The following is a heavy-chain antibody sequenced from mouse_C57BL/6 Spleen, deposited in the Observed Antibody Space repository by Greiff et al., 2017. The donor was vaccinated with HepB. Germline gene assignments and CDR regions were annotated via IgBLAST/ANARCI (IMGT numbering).Heavy chain of an antibody. J-gene: IGHJ2*01. D-gene: IGHD2-4*01. CDR3: AREDYDYYFDY. V-gene: IGHV5-16*01. CDR1: GFTFSDYY. Sequence: EVKLMESEGGLVQPGRSMKLSCTASGFTFSDYYMAWVRQVPEKGLEWVANINYDGSSTYYLDSLKSRFIISRDNAKNILYLQMSSLKSEDTATYYCAREDYDYYFDYWGQGTTLTVSS. CDR2: INYDGSST.